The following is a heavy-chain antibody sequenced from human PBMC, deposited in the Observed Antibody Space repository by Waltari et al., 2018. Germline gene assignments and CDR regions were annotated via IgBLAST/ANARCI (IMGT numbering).Heavy chain of an antibody. Sequence: VQLVESGGGLVQPVVSLRLSCAASGFTLILFYITWVRQAPGKGLEWGSYIRRRGSNIYYADSVKGRFTISRDNAKNSLYLQMNSLRAEDTALYYCARMKILDLDYWGQGTLVTVSS. CDR2: IRRRGSNI. CDR1: GFTLILFY. CDR3: ARMKILDLDY. J-gene: IGHJ4*02. V-gene: IGHV3-48*03. D-gene: IGHD3-3*01.